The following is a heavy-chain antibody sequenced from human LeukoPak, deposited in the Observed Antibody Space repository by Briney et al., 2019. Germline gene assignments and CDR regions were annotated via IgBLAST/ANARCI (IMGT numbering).Heavy chain of an antibody. CDR3: AKNNYYDSSGYYTH. CDR2: ISWNSGSI. V-gene: IGHV3-9*01. J-gene: IGHJ4*02. D-gene: IGHD3-22*01. CDR1: GFIFDDYA. Sequence: GGSLRLSCAASGFIFDDYAMHWVRQAPGKGLEWVSGISWNSGSIGYADSVKGRFTISRGNAKNSLYLQMNRLRAEDTALYYCAKNNYYDSSGYYTHWGQGTLVTVSS.